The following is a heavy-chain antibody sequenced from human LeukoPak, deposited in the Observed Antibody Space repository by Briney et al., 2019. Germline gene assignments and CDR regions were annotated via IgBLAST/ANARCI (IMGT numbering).Heavy chain of an antibody. D-gene: IGHD3-22*01. CDR3: ARDYYDSSGHTGGYXDY. Sequence: SETLSLTCTVSGYSISTGYYWDWIRQPPGKGLEWIGYIYYSGSTNYNPSLKSRVTISVDTSKNQFSLKLSSVTAADTAVYYCARDYYDSSGHTGGYXDYWXXXTXXTVS. CDR1: GYSISTGYY. V-gene: IGHV4-38-2*02. J-gene: IGHJ4*01. CDR2: IYYSGST.